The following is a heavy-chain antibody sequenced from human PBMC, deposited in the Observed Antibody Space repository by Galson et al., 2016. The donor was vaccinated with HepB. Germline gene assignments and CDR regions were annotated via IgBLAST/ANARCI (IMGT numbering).Heavy chain of an antibody. CDR2: INPNSGDT. CDR1: GYTFVGFY. D-gene: IGHD3-10*01. Sequence: SVKVSCKASGYTFVGFYLHWVRQVPGQGLEWMGWINPNSGDTNYAQKFQGLVTMTRDTSIDTAYMELNRLTSDDTAIYYCARGLVILLRGDIRHKWFDPWGQGTLVTVSS. V-gene: IGHV1-2*04. CDR3: ARGLVILLRGDIRHKWFDP. J-gene: IGHJ5*02.